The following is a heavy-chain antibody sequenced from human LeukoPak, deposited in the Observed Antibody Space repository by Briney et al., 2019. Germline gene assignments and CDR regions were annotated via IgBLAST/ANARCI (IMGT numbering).Heavy chain of an antibody. Sequence: ASVKVSCKASGYTFTNYDMHWVRQAPGQRLEWMGWINVGNGNTKYSQKFQGRVTITRDTSASTAYMELSSLRFEDTAVYYCARAENWFDPWGQGTLVTVSS. CDR2: INVGNGNT. CDR1: GYTFTNYD. V-gene: IGHV1-3*01. J-gene: IGHJ5*02. CDR3: ARAENWFDP.